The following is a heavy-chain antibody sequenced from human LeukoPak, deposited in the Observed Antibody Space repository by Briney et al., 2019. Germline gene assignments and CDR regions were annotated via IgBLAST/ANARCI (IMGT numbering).Heavy chain of an antibody. D-gene: IGHD7-27*01. V-gene: IGHV4-38-2*01. CDR3: ARSNWAYYFDY. CDR2: IYHSGST. CDR1: GYSISSGYY. J-gene: IGHJ4*02. Sequence: PSETLSLTCAVSGYSISSGYYWGWNRQPPGKGLEWIGSIYHSGSTYYNPSLKSRVTIPVDTSKNQFSLKLSSVTAADTAVYYCARSNWAYYFDYWGQGTLVTVSS.